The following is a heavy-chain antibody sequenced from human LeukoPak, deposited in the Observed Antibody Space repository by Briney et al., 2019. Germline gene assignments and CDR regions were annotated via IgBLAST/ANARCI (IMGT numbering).Heavy chain of an antibody. CDR2: ISYDGSNK. CDR1: GFTFSTYW. CDR3: AKGSNRGVATIDY. J-gene: IGHJ4*02. D-gene: IGHD5-12*01. Sequence: PGGSLRLSCAASGFTFSTYWMHWVRQAPGKGLDWVAVISYDGSNKYYADSVKGRFTISRDNSKNTLFLQMNSLRAEDTAVYYCAKGSNRGVATIDYWGQGTLVTVSS. V-gene: IGHV3-30*18.